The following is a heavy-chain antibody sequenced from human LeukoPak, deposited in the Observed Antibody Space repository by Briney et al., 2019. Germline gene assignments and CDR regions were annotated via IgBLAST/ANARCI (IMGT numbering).Heavy chain of an antibody. J-gene: IGHJ4*02. V-gene: IGHV4-30-4*08. CDR2: IYYSGST. D-gene: IGHD4-11*01. Sequence: PSQTLSLTCTVSGGSISSGDYYWSWIRQPPGEGLEWIGYIYYSGSTYYNPSLKSRVTISVDTSKNQFSLKLSSVTAADTAVYYCARYTTVRKFDYWGQGTLVTVSS. CDR3: ARYTTVRKFDY. CDR1: GGSISSGDYY.